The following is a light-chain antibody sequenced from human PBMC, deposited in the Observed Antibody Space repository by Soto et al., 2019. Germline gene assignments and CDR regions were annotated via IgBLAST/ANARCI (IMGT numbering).Light chain of an antibody. J-gene: IGKJ2*01. Sequence: EIVMTQSPATLSVSPGERATLSCRASQSVSSNLAWYQQKPGQAPRLLIYGASTRATGIPARFSGSGSGTEITLTISSLQSEDFAVYYCQQYNNWPPENTFGQGTKLEIK. CDR3: QQYNNWPPENT. V-gene: IGKV3-15*01. CDR2: GAS. CDR1: QSVSSN.